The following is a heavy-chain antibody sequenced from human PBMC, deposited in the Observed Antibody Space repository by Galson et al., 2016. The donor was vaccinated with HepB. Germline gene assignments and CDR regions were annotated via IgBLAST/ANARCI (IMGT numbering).Heavy chain of an antibody. CDR3: ARENGDYLFIDY. V-gene: IGHV3-74*01. CDR1: GFTFSNHY. Sequence: SLRLFCAGSGFTFSNHYMHWVRQAPGKGLVWVSRINSDGSNANYADSVKGRFTISRDNARNTLYLHVNSLRAEDAAVYYCARENGDYLFIDYWGQGTLVTVSS. CDR2: INSDGSNA. J-gene: IGHJ4*02. D-gene: IGHD4-17*01.